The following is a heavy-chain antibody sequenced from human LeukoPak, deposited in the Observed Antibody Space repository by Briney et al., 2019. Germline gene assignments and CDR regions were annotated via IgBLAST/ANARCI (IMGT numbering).Heavy chain of an antibody. CDR2: IYNSGST. D-gene: IGHD5-24*01. CDR3: AGGYKYAYYNYYYMDV. V-gene: IGHV4-59*01. J-gene: IGHJ6*03. Sequence: SETLSLTCTVSGGSISSYYWSWIRQPPGKGLEWIGYIYNSGSTNYNPSLKSRVTISVDTSKNQFSLKLSSVTAADTAVYYCAGGYKYAYYNYYYMDVWGKGATVTVSS. CDR1: GGSISSYY.